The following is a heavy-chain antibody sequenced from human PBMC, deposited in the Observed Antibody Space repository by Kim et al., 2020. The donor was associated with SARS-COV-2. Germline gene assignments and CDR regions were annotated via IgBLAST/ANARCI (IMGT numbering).Heavy chain of an antibody. CDR2: MNPNSGNT. Sequence: ASVKVSCKASGYTFTSYDINWVRQATGQGLEWMGWMNPNSGNTGYAQKFQGRVTMTRNTTISTAYMELSSLRSEYTAVYYCAGGKFHPRRGRGRWFDPWGERTLVTVSS. V-gene: IGHV1-8*01. D-gene: IGHD3-10*01. J-gene: IGHJ5*02. CDR3: AGGKFHPRRGRGRWFDP. CDR1: GYTFTSYD.